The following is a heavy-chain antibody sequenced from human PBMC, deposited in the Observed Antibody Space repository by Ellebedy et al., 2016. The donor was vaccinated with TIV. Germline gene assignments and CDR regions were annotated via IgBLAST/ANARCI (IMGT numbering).Heavy chain of an antibody. J-gene: IGHJ4*02. Sequence: SVKVSCXVSGYTLTELSMHWVRQAPGKGLEWMGGFDPEDGETIYAQKFQGRVTMTEDTSTDTAYMELSSLRSEDTAVYYCATSAHYDILTGYSYYFDYWGQGTLVTVSS. CDR3: ATSAHYDILTGYSYYFDY. D-gene: IGHD3-9*01. V-gene: IGHV1-24*01. CDR1: GYTLTELS. CDR2: FDPEDGET.